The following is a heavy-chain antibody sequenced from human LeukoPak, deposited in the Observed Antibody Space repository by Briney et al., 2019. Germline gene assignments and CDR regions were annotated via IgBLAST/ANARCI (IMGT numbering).Heavy chain of an antibody. Sequence: GGSLRLSCAASGFTFSNAWMSWVRQAPGKGLEWVGRIKSKTDGGTTDYAAPVKGRFTISRDDSKNTLYLQMNSLKTEDIAVYYCTTGVLRYFVNRDYWGQGTLVTVSS. J-gene: IGHJ4*02. V-gene: IGHV3-15*01. CDR2: IKSKTDGGTT. D-gene: IGHD3-9*01. CDR3: TTGVLRYFVNRDY. CDR1: GFTFSNAW.